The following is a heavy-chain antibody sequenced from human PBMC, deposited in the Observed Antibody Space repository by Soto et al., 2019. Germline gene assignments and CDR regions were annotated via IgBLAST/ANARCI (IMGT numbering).Heavy chain of an antibody. D-gene: IGHD3-10*01. V-gene: IGHV3-73*01. Sequence: EVQLVESGGGLVQPGGSLKLSCAASGFTFSGSAMHWVRQASGKGLGWVGRIRSKANSYATACAASVKGRFTISRDDSKNTAYLQMNSVKTEDAVVYYCTRSMVRGSRLSNHYYYMDVWGKGTKVTVSS. CDR1: GFTFSGSA. J-gene: IGHJ6*03. CDR2: IRSKANSYAT. CDR3: TRSMVRGSRLSNHYYYMDV.